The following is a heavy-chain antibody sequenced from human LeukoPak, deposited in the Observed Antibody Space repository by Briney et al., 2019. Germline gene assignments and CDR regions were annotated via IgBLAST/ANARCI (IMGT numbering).Heavy chain of an antibody. CDR3: ARGPSYCGGDCYYYFDS. D-gene: IGHD2-21*01. Sequence: GGSLRLSCAASGFTFSDFWMHWVRQAPGKGLVWVSRINSGGTVTNYADSVKGRLTISRDNAKNTLYLQMNSLRAEDTAVYYCARGPSYCGGDCYYYFDSWGQGTLVTVSS. CDR2: INSGGTVT. CDR1: GFTFSDFW. V-gene: IGHV3-74*01. J-gene: IGHJ4*02.